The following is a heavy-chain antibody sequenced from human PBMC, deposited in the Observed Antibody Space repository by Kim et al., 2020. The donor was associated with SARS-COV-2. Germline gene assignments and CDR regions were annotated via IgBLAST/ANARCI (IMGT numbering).Heavy chain of an antibody. J-gene: IGHJ6*02. CDR3: ATDRCSSIPCYYGMDV. V-gene: IGHV1-24*01. CDR2: FDPEDGET. CDR1: GYTLTELS. Sequence: ASVKVSCKVSGYTLTELSMHWVRQAPGKGLEWMGGFDPEDGETIYAQKFQGRVTMTEDTSTDTAYMELSSLRSEDTAVYYCATDRCSSIPCYYGMDVWGQGTTVTVSS. D-gene: IGHD2-2*01.